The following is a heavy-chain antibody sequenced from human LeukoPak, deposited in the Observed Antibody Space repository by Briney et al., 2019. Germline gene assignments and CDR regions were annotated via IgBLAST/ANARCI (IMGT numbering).Heavy chain of an antibody. CDR1: GGTFSSYA. CDR2: ISYDGSNK. D-gene: IGHD2-2*01. Sequence: SCKASGGTFSSYAMHWVRQAPGKGLEWVAVISYDGSNKYYADSVKGRFTISRDNSKNTLYLQMNSLRAEDTAVYYCAKEDSTSCFDYWGQGTLVTVSS. V-gene: IGHV3-30-3*02. J-gene: IGHJ4*02. CDR3: AKEDSTSCFDY.